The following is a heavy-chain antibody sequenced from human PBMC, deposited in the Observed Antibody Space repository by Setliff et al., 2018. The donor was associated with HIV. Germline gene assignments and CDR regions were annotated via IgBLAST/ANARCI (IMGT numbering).Heavy chain of an antibody. CDR3: ARRAVQDGSVTSSNWFES. V-gene: IGHV4-4*09. J-gene: IGHJ5*01. D-gene: IGHD2-2*01. CDR1: DDSIGTYS. CDR2: IYGGGST. Sequence: TSETLSLTCAVSDDSIGTYSWHWIRQPPGKGLEWIGYIYGGGSTGYNPSLTSRVTMSADTPNNRFALKLSSVTAADTAVYYCARRAVQDGSVTSSNWFESWGQGTLVTVSS.